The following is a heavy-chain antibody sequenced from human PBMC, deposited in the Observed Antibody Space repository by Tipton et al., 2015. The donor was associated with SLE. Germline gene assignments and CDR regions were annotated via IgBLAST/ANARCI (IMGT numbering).Heavy chain of an antibody. CDR3: ARAYGDYWGYYYGMDV. V-gene: IGHV4-4*02. Sequence: TLSLTCAVSGGSISSSNWWSWVRQPPGKGLEWIGYIYYSGSTNYNPSLKSRVTISVDTSKNQFSLKLSSVTAADTAVYYCARAYGDYWGYYYGMDVWGQGTTVTVSS. D-gene: IGHD4-17*01. CDR2: IYYSGST. CDR1: GGSISSSNW. J-gene: IGHJ6*02.